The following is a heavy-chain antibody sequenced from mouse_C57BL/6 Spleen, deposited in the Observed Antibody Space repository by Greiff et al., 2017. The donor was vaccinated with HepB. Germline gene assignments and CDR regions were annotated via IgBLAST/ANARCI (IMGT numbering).Heavy chain of an antibody. J-gene: IGHJ3*01. CDR1: GFTFSDYY. CDR3: AREEGGGFAY. CDR2: INYDGSST. V-gene: IGHV5-16*01. Sequence: EVQRVESEGGLVQPGSSMKLSCTASGFTFSDYYMAWVRQVPEKGLEWVANINYDGSSTYYLDSLKSRFIISRDNAKNILYLQMSSLKSEDTATYYCAREEGGGFAYWGQGTLVTVSA.